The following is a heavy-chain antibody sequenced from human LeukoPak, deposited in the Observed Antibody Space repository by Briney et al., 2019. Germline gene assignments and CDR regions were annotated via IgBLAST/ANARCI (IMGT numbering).Heavy chain of an antibody. CDR1: GFTFSSYA. D-gene: IGHD5-18*01. CDR2: ITGGGTT. CDR3: AKVIALDTSMGIFDY. J-gene: IGHJ4*02. Sequence: GGSLRLPCAASGFTFSSYAMSWVRQAPGKGLEWVSAITGGGTTYHADSLRGRFSISRDNSKNTLYLQMNSLRAEDTAIYYCAKVIALDTSMGIFDYWGQGTLVTVSS. V-gene: IGHV3-23*01.